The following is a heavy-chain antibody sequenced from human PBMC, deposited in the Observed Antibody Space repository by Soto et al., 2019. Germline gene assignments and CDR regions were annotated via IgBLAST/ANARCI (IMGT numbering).Heavy chain of an antibody. J-gene: IGHJ4*02. Sequence: QVQLVQSGAEVKKPGASVKVSCKASGYTLTSYGFSWVRQAPGQGLEWMGRINTYNGDTNYVQKLQGRVNLTTDTSTNTAYMELRSLRSDDTAVYYCASTHSGWSPGDYWGQGTLVTVSS. V-gene: IGHV1-18*04. CDR1: GYTLTSYG. CDR2: INTYNGDT. CDR3: ASTHSGWSPGDY. D-gene: IGHD6-19*01.